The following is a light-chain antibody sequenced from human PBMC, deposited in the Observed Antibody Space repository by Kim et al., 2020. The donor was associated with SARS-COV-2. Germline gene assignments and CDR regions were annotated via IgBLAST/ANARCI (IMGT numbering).Light chain of an antibody. V-gene: IGLV1-40*01. CDR3: QSSDSSLSGYV. CDR2: GNN. Sequence: QRVTISCTGSSSNIGAGYDVQWYQQLPGTAPKLLIYGNNNRPSGVPDRFSGSKSGTSASLAITGLQAEDDADYHCQSSDSSLSGYVFGPGTKVTVL. J-gene: IGLJ1*01. CDR1: SSNIGAGYD.